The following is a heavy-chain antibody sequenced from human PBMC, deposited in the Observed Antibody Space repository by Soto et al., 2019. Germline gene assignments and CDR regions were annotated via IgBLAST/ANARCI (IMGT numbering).Heavy chain of an antibody. CDR3: AKQPAARRYLDY. D-gene: IGHD6-6*01. CDR2: ISYDGSNK. V-gene: IGHV3-30*18. Sequence: GGSLRLSCAASGFTFSSYGMHWVRQAPGKGLEWVAVISYDGSNKYYADSVKGRFTISRDNSKNTLYLQMNSLRAEDTAVYYCAKQPAARRYLDYWGQGTLVTVSS. CDR1: GFTFSSYG. J-gene: IGHJ4*02.